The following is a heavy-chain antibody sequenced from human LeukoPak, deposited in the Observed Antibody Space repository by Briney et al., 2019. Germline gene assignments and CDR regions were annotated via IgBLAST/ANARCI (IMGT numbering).Heavy chain of an antibody. CDR2: IDSDESNR. J-gene: IGHJ4*02. Sequence: GGSLRLSCAASGFTFRNYWMHWVRQAPGKGLVWVSRIDSDESNRNYADSVKGRFTISRDNAKNTLYLQMNSLRAEDTAVYYCARVVGDFWSGHSFDSWGQGTLVTVSS. CDR1: GFTFRNYW. D-gene: IGHD3-3*01. V-gene: IGHV3-74*01. CDR3: ARVVGDFWSGHSFDS.